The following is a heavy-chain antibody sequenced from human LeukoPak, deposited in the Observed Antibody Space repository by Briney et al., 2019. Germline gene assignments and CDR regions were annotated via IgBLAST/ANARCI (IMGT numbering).Heavy chain of an antibody. V-gene: IGHV3-7*01. CDR2: INQDGSVE. CDR1: GFTFSNYW. Sequence: GGSLRLSCAASGFTFSNYWMSWVRQAPGKGLEWVAYINQDGSVEHYMDSVKARFIISRDNAKNSLSPQMDSLRAEDTAVYYCVRDGGVSGYDLLDYWGQGTLVTVSS. CDR3: VRDGGVSGYDLLDY. J-gene: IGHJ4*02. D-gene: IGHD5-12*01.